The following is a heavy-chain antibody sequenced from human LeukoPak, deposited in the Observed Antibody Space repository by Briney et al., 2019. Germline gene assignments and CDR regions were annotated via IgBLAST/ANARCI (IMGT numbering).Heavy chain of an antibody. V-gene: IGHV4-59*12. CDR1: GGSISSYY. CDR3: ARGETIFSNSDY. CDR2: IYYSGST. J-gene: IGHJ4*02. Sequence: PSETLSLTCTVSGGSISSYYWSWIRQPPGKGLEWIGYIYYSGSTNYNPSLKSRVTISVDTSKNQFSLKLSSVTAADTAVYYCARGETIFSNSDYWGQGTLVTVSS. D-gene: IGHD3-9*01.